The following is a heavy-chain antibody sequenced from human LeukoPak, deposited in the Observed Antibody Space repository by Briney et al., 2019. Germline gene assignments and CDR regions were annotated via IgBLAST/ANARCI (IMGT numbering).Heavy chain of an antibody. Sequence: GGSLRLSCEASGFTFSSYGMHWVRQAPGKGLEWVAFIQYDGSNKYYADSMKGRFTISRDNSKNSLYLQMDSLKVEDTAIYYCARDNWVDCWGQGTLVTVSS. CDR2: IQYDGSNK. CDR3: ARDNWVDC. J-gene: IGHJ5*01. CDR1: GFTFSSYG. V-gene: IGHV3-30*02.